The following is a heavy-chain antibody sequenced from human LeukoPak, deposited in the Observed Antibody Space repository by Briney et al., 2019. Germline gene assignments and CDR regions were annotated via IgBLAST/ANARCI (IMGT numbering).Heavy chain of an antibody. D-gene: IGHD6-25*01. CDR2: ISGSGGST. J-gene: IGHJ6*03. Sequence: SGGSLRLSCAASGFTFSSYAMSWVRQAPGKGLEWVSAISGSGGSTYYADSVKGRFTISRDNSKNTLYLQMNSLRAEDTAIYYCAKTAADHYYYYYYYMDVWGKGTTVTVSS. CDR3: AKTAADHYYYYYYYMDV. V-gene: IGHV3-23*01. CDR1: GFTFSSYA.